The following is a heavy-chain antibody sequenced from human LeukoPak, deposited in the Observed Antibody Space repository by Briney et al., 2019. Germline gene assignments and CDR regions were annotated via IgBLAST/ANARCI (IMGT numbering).Heavy chain of an antibody. J-gene: IGHJ4*02. D-gene: IGHD3-10*01. V-gene: IGHV3-23*01. Sequence: GGSLRLSCAASGFTFSSYAMSWVRQAPGKGLEWVSGVSGSGGSTYYADSVKGRFTISRDNSKNTLYLQMNSLRAEDTAVYYCAKVYGSGSYYGNYCDYWGQGTLVTDSS. CDR2: VSGSGGST. CDR1: GFTFSSYA. CDR3: AKVYGSGSYYGNYCDY.